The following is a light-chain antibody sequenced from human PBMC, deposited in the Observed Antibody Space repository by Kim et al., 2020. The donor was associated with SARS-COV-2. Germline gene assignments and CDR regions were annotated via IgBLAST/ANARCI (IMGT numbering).Light chain of an antibody. CDR1: QGISSY. CDR2: AAS. J-gene: IGKJ4*01. V-gene: IGKV1-8*01. CDR3: QQYYGFPLT. Sequence: ASTGDRVTITCRASQGISSYLAWYQQKPGKAPKLLIYAASTLQSGVPSRFSGSGSGTDFTLTISCLQSEDVATYYYQQYYGFPLTFGGGTKVDIK.